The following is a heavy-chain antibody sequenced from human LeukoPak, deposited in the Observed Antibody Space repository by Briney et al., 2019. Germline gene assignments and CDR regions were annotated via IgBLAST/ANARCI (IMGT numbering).Heavy chain of an antibody. D-gene: IGHD6-13*01. V-gene: IGHV3-11*06. CDR1: GFTFSDYY. J-gene: IGHJ6*04. CDR3: ARDGGSSFSYYYYGMDV. Sequence: GGSLRLSCAASGFTFSDYYMSWIRQAPGKGLEWVSYISSSSYTNYADSVKGRFTISRDNAKNSLYLQMNSLRAEDTAVYYCARDGGSSFSYYYYGMDVWGKGTTVTVSS. CDR2: ISSSSYT.